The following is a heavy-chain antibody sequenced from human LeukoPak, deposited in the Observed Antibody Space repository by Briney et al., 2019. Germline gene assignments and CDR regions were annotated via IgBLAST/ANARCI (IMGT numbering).Heavy chain of an antibody. CDR1: GFTFSTYS. V-gene: IGHV3-23*01. CDR2: IRGGAENT. CDR3: AILSWDGRGTFS. J-gene: IGHJ5*02. Sequence: GGSLRLSCAASGFTFSTYSMSWVRQASGKGLEWVSAIRGGAENTYYADSVGGRFTISRDNYKDTLTLQMNSLRAEDTAIYYCAILSWDGRGTFSWGRGTLVTVSS. D-gene: IGHD2/OR15-2a*01.